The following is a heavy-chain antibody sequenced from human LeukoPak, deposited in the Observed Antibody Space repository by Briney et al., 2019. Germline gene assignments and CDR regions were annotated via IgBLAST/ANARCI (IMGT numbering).Heavy chain of an antibody. D-gene: IGHD2-21*01. V-gene: IGHV1-2*02. CDR3: ARHVAASVWFDP. Sequence: AASVTVSCKASGYTFTGYHMHWVRQAPGQGLEWMGWINPNNGDTYYAQNFQGRVTMTRDTSISTAYMEVSRLRSDDTAIYYCARHVAASVWFDPWGQGTLVTVSS. J-gene: IGHJ5*02. CDR1: GYTFTGYH. CDR2: INPNNGDT.